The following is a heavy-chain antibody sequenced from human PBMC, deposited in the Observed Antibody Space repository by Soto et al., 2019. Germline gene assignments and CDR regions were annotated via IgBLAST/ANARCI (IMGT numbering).Heavy chain of an antibody. Sequence: SDTLSLTCAVSGGSISSSNWWSWVRQPPGQGLEWIGEIYHSGSTNDNPSLKSRVTISVDKSKNQFSLKLSSVTAADTAVYYCARDPGGDTAMVSYYYYYGMDVWGQGTTVTVSS. CDR1: GGSISSSNW. V-gene: IGHV4-4*02. CDR3: ARDPGGDTAMVSYYYYYGMDV. CDR2: IYHSGST. J-gene: IGHJ6*02. D-gene: IGHD5-18*01.